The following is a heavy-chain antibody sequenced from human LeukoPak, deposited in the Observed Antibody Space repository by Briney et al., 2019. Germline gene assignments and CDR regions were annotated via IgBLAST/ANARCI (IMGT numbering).Heavy chain of an antibody. D-gene: IGHD7-27*01. CDR2: IIPIFGIA. Sequence: GASVKVSCKASGGTFSSYAISWVRQAPGQGLEWMGRIIPIFGIANYAQKFQGRATITADKSTSTAYMELSSLRSEDTAVYYCATRGYPGEHYGMDVWGQGTTVTVSS. V-gene: IGHV1-69*04. CDR1: GGTFSSYA. J-gene: IGHJ6*02. CDR3: ATRGYPGEHYGMDV.